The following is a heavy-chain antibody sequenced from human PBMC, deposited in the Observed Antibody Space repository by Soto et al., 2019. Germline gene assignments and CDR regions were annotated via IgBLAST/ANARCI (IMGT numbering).Heavy chain of an antibody. D-gene: IGHD3-16*01. CDR1: GFSLSTFGVS. J-gene: IGHJ4*02. Sequence: QITLKESGPPLVKPTQTLTLTCTFSGFSLSTFGVSVGRIRQPPGKAPESLAHIHWDDDKRYSTSLKSRLTITKDSSKNQVVLTMTNMDPVDSATYYCARSLWGGFDFWGQGFLVTVSS. CDR3: ARSLWGGFDF. V-gene: IGHV2-5*02. CDR2: IHWDDDK.